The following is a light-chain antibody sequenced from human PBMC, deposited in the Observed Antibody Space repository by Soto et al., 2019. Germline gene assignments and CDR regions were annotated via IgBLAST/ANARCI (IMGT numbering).Light chain of an antibody. CDR2: TNN. CDR1: SSNIGTNS. Sequence: QAVVTQPPSASGTPGQRVSISCSGSSSNIGTNSINWYHHLPGAAPKLVIYTNNQRPLGVPDRFSGSKSGTSASLAISGLQSEDEADYYCASWDDSLNGPVFGGGTKLTVL. V-gene: IGLV1-44*01. J-gene: IGLJ3*02. CDR3: ASWDDSLNGPV.